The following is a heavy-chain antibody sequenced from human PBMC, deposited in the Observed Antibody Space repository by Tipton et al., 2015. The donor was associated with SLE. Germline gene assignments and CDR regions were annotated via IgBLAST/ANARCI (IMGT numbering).Heavy chain of an antibody. CDR2: INHSGST. D-gene: IGHD3-16*02. J-gene: IGHJ3*02. CDR1: GGSISGYY. CDR3: ATRRRLLITFGGVIVRESAFDI. Sequence: TLSLTCTVSGGSISGYYWSWIRQPPGKGLEWIGEINHSGSTNYNPSLKSRVTISVDTSKNQFSRKLSSVTAADTAVYYCATRRRLLITFGGVIVRESAFDIWGQGTMVTVSS. V-gene: IGHV4-34*01.